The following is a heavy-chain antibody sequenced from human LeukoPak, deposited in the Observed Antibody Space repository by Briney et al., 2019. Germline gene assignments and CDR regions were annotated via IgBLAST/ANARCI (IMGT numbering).Heavy chain of an antibody. D-gene: IGHD2-2*01. CDR3: ATGYCSSTSCFPFDY. V-gene: IGHV4-39*01. CDR2: IYYSGST. Sequence: SETLSLTCTVSGGSISSSSYYWGWIRQPPGKGLEWIGSIYYSGSTYYNPSLKSRVTISVDTSKNQFSLKLSSVTATDTAVYYCATGYCSSTSCFPFDYWGQGTLVTVSS. CDR1: GGSISSSSYY. J-gene: IGHJ4*02.